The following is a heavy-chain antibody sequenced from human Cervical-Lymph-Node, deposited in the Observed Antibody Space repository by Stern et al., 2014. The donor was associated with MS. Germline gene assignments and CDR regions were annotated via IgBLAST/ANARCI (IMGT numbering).Heavy chain of an antibody. CDR3: ALGGFGHYFEY. J-gene: IGHJ4*02. Sequence: VQLVQSGAEVQKPGSSVKVSCRASGGTFSSSCITWARTAPGQVLEWMGGSIAIIGTANYAQKYQGRVTITADESTSTAYMELSSLRSEDTAIYYCALGGFGHYFEYWGQGTLVTVSS. CDR1: GGTFSSSC. CDR2: SIAIIGTA. V-gene: IGHV1-69*01. D-gene: IGHD3-10*01.